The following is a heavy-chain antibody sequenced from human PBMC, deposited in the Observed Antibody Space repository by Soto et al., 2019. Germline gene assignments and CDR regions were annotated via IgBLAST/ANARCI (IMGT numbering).Heavy chain of an antibody. Sequence: GGSMRLSCAASGFTFSSERMIWLRKAPGKGLVWISFISRTSNTIYYVGSVKGRFTTSRDNGKNLLYLQMNDLRDEDTAVYYCARGTDYPGDNGYYYFDSWGKGTLVTVSS. D-gene: IGHD3-3*01. CDR1: GFTFSSER. J-gene: IGHJ4*02. V-gene: IGHV3-48*02. CDR2: ISRTSNTI. CDR3: ARGTDYPGDNGYYYFDS.